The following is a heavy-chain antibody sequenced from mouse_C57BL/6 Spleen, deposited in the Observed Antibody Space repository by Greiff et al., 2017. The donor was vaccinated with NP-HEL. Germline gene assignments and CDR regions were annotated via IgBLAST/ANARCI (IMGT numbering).Heavy chain of an antibody. J-gene: IGHJ1*03. CDR1: GYTFTDYN. D-gene: IGHD2-12*01. Sequence: EVMLVESGPELVKPGASVKIPCKASGYTFTDYNMDWVKQSHGKSLEWIGDINPNNGGTIYNQKFKGKATLTVDKSSSTAYMELRSLTSEDTAVYYCARSYDGDWYFDVWGTGTTVTVSS. V-gene: IGHV1-18*01. CDR2: INPNNGGT. CDR3: ARSYDGDWYFDV.